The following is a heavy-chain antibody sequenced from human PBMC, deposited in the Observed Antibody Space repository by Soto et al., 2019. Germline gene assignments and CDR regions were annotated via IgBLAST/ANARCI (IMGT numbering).Heavy chain of an antibody. CDR1: GFTFDDYA. Sequence: GGSLRLSCAASGFTFDDYAMHWVRQAPGKGLEWVSGISWNSGSIGYGDSVKGRFTISRDNAKNSLYLQMNSLRAEDTALYYCAKDRTYSGYDLDLGPRFDYWGQGTLVTVSS. J-gene: IGHJ4*02. D-gene: IGHD5-12*01. CDR3: AKDRTYSGYDLDLGPRFDY. CDR2: ISWNSGSI. V-gene: IGHV3-9*01.